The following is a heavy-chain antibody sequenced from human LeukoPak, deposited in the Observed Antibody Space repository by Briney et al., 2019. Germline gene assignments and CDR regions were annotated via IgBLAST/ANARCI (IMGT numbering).Heavy chain of an antibody. Sequence: GGSLRLSCAASGFTFSSYGMHWVRQAPGKGLEWVAVIWYDGSNKYYADSVKGRFTISRDNSKNTLYLQMNSLRAEDTAVYYCAGAIAAAGNGFDPWGQGTLVTVSS. J-gene: IGHJ5*02. CDR1: GFTFSSYG. V-gene: IGHV3-33*01. CDR2: IWYDGSNK. D-gene: IGHD6-13*01. CDR3: AGAIAAAGNGFDP.